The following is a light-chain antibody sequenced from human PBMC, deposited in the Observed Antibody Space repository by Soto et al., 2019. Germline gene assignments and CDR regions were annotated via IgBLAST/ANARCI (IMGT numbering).Light chain of an antibody. CDR3: QQLNSYPIT. CDR2: AAS. V-gene: IGKV1-9*01. Sequence: DIQLTQSPSFLSASVGDRVTITCRANQGISSYLAWYQQKPGKAPKLLIYAASTLQSGVPSRFSGSGSGTELTLTISSLQPEDFATYYCQQLNSYPITFGQGTRLEIK. J-gene: IGKJ5*01. CDR1: QGISSY.